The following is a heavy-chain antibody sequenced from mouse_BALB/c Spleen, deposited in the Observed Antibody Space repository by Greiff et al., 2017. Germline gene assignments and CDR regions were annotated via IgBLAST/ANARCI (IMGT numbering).Heavy chain of an antibody. D-gene: IGHD1-1*01. Sequence: QVQLKQPGAELVKPGASVKMSCKASGYTFTSYNMHWVKQTPGQGLEWIGAIYPGNGDTSYNQKFKGKATLTADKSSSTAYMQLSSLTSEDSAVYYCARSYYGYAMDYWGQGTSVTVSS. CDR1: GYTFTSYN. CDR2: IYPGNGDT. CDR3: ARSYYGYAMDY. V-gene: IGHV1-12*01. J-gene: IGHJ4*01.